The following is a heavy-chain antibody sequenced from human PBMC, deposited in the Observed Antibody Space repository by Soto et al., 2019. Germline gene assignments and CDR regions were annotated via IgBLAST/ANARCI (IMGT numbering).Heavy chain of an antibody. CDR3: AYGDYVGNWFDP. CDR1: GFSVSTSGVG. CDR2: IYWDDDK. V-gene: IGHV2-5*02. J-gene: IGHJ5*02. Sequence: QITLKESGPTLVKPTQTLTLTCTFSGFSVSTSGVGVGWIRQPPGKALEWLALIYWDDDKRYSPSLKSRHTITKDTSKNQVVLTLTKMDPVDTATYYCAYGDYVGNWFDPWGQGTLVTVSS. D-gene: IGHD4-17*01.